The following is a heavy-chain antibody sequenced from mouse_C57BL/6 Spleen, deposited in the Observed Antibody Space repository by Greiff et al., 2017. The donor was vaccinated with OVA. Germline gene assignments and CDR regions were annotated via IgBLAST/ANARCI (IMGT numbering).Heavy chain of an antibody. V-gene: IGHV1-52*01. D-gene: IGHD2-4*01. CDR2: IDPSDSET. CDR1: GYTFTSYW. CDR3: ARRGLYYDFYFDY. J-gene: IGHJ2*01. Sequence: QVQLQQPGAELVRPGSSVKLSCKASGYTFTSYWMHWVKQRPIQGLEWIGNIDPSDSETHYNQKFKDKATLTVDKSSSTAYMQLSSLTSDDSAVYYCARRGLYYDFYFDYWGQGTTLTVSS.